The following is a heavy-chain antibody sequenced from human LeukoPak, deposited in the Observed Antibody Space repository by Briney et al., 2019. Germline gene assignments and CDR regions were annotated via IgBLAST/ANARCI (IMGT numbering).Heavy chain of an antibody. CDR1: GLTFSSQA. CDR3: ARALGYGSGSLLYFDY. V-gene: IGHV3-21*01. D-gene: IGHD3-10*01. CDR2: ISSSSSYI. J-gene: IGHJ4*02. Sequence: GGSLRLSCAASGLTFSSQAINWVRQAPGKGLEWVSPISSSSSYIYYADSVKGRFTISRDNAKNSLYLQMNSLRAEDTAVYYCARALGYGSGSLLYFDYWGQGTLVTVSS.